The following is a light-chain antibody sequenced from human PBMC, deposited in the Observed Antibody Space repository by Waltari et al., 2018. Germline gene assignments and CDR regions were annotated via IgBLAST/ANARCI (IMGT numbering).Light chain of an antibody. CDR2: QVT. J-gene: IGLJ2*01. V-gene: IGLV2-23*02. Sequence: QSALTQPASVSGSPGQSITISCTGTSSYVGKYNLVSWYQQHPGKAPILIISQVTNRHSGISNRFSGSKSGNTASLRVCGLQAEDEGEYYCCSYAGSNTLLFGGGTRLTVL. CDR1: SSYVGKYNL. CDR3: CSYAGSNTLL.